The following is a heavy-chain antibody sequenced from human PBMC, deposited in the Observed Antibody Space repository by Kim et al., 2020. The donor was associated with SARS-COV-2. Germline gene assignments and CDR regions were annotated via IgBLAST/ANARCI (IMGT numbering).Heavy chain of an antibody. V-gene: IGHV4-31*03. CDR2: IYYSGST. CDR3: ARVRSLFVVVRNFDY. CDR1: GGSISSGGYY. J-gene: IGHJ4*02. D-gene: IGHD3-3*01. Sequence: SETLSLTCTVSGGSISSGGYYWSWIRQHPGKGLEWIGYIYYSGSTYYNPSLKSRVTISVDTSKNQFSLKLSSVTAADTAVYYCARVRSLFVVVRNFDYWGQGTLVTVSS.